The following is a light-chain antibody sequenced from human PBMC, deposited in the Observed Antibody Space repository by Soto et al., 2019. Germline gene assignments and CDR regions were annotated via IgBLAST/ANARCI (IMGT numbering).Light chain of an antibody. Sequence: DIPVTQSPPTLSASVGARVTITCRASQTISTWMAWYQQKPGKAPKLLVYDASTLQSGVASRFSGSGSGTEFTLIISGLQPDDSATYYCQQYTNTNNPWMFGQGTKVDIK. V-gene: IGKV1-5*01. J-gene: IGKJ1*01. CDR2: DAS. CDR3: QQYTNTNNPWM. CDR1: QTISTW.